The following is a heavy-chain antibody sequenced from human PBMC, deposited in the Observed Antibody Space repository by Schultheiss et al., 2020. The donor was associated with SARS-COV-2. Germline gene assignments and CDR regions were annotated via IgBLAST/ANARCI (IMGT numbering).Heavy chain of an antibody. CDR3: ARDNIVVVPAAMGGDDAFDI. CDR2: INHSGST. CDR1: GGSFSGYY. D-gene: IGHD2-2*01. J-gene: IGHJ3*02. Sequence: SETLSLTCAVYGGSFSGYYWSWIRQPPGKGLEWIGEINHSGSTNYNPSLKSRVTISVDTSKSQFSLNLNSVTAADTAVYYCARDNIVVVPAAMGGDDAFDIWGQGTMVTVSS. V-gene: IGHV4-34*01.